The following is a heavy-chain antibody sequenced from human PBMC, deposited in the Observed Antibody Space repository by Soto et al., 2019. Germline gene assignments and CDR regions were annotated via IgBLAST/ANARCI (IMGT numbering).Heavy chain of an antibody. CDR3: ARDPTISHIYDFWSGYYYYFDY. Sequence: ASVKVSCKASGYTFTSYGISWVRQAPGQGLEWMGWISAYNGNTNYAQKLQGRVTMTTDTSTSTAYRELRSLRSGDTAVYYCARDPTISHIYDFWSGYYYYFDYWGQGTLVTVSS. V-gene: IGHV1-18*01. CDR1: GYTFTSYG. D-gene: IGHD3-3*01. J-gene: IGHJ4*02. CDR2: ISAYNGNT.